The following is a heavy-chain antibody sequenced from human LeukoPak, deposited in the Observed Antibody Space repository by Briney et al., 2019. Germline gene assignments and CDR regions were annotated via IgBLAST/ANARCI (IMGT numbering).Heavy chain of an antibody. CDR3: ARDGRESSGWYNFYYYYMDA. J-gene: IGHJ6*03. CDR2: ITSGSSYI. CDR1: GFTFSSYS. Sequence: PGGSLRLSCAASGFTFSSYSMNWVRQAPGKGLEWVSSITSGSSYIHYADSVKGRFTISRDNAKKSLYLQMNSLRAEDTAVYYCARDGRESSGWYNFYYYYMDAWGKGTSVTISS. V-gene: IGHV3-21*01. D-gene: IGHD6-19*01.